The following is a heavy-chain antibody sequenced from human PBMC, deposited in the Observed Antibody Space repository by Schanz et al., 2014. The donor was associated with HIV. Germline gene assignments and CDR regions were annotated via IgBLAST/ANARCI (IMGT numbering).Heavy chain of an antibody. D-gene: IGHD3-10*01. V-gene: IGHV4-34*01. CDR2: INHRGIT. Sequence: VQLVESGGGLVQPGGSLRLSCAASGFTFSSYSMNWVRQAPGKGLVWIGEINHRGITNYNPSLESRVTISMDTSKNQFSSKQTSAPAADTATYYCARGPWAGSGSYRLDYWGQGTLVTVSS. CDR1: GFTFSSYS. CDR3: ARGPWAGSGSYRLDY. J-gene: IGHJ4*02.